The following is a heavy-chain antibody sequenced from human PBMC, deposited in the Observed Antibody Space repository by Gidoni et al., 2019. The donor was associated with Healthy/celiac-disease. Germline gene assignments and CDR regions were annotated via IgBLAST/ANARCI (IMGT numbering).Heavy chain of an antibody. CDR2: ISSSSSTI. J-gene: IGHJ4*02. CDR3: ARGGTKGQQLVPFDY. V-gene: IGHV3-48*02. D-gene: IGHD6-13*01. Sequence: EVQPVASGGGLVQPGGSLRLSCAASGFTFSSYSMNWVRQAPGKGLEWVSYISSSSSTIYYADSVKGRFTISRDNAKNSLYLQMNSLRDEDTAVYYCARGGTKGQQLVPFDYWGQGTLVTVSS. CDR1: GFTFSSYS.